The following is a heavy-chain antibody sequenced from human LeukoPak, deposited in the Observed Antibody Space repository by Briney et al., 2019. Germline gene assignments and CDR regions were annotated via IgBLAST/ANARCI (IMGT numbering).Heavy chain of an antibody. CDR3: ARVVTPRYCTSTSCYLKGWFDP. J-gene: IGHJ5*02. CDR1: GYTFTSYS. CDR2: ISAYNGNT. V-gene: IGHV1-18*01. D-gene: IGHD2-2*01. Sequence: ASVKVSCKASGYTFTSYSINWVRQAPGQGLEWMGWISAYNGNTNYAQKLQGRVTMTTDTSTSTAYMELRSLRSDDTAVYYCARVVTPRYCTSTSCYLKGWFDPWGQGTLVTVSS.